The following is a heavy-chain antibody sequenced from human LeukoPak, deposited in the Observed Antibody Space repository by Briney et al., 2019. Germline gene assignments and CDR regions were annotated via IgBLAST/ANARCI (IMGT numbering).Heavy chain of an antibody. J-gene: IGHJ4*02. D-gene: IGHD3-22*01. Sequence: PSETLSLTCTVSGGSISSGGYYWSWIRQHPGKGLEWIGYIYYSGSTYSNPSLKSRVTISVDTSKNRFSLELSSVTAADTAVYYCARTYYDSSGYYSLRAYYFDYWGQGTLVTVSS. CDR1: GGSISSGGYY. CDR3: ARTYYDSSGYYSLRAYYFDY. V-gene: IGHV4-31*03. CDR2: IYYSGST.